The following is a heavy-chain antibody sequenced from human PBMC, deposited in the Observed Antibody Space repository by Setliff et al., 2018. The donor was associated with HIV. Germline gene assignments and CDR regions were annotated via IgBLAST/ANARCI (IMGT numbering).Heavy chain of an antibody. J-gene: IGHJ6*03. CDR1: GGSISSGGYY. Sequence: PSETLSFTCTVSGGSISSGGYYWGWIRQPPGKGLEWIGSFFYSGSTYYNPSLKSRVTISVDTSKNQFSLKLSSVTAADTAVYYCARLGGGSYYFANYYYYMDVWGKGTTVTVSS. CDR2: FFYSGST. D-gene: IGHD1-26*01. V-gene: IGHV4-39*01. CDR3: ARLGGGSYYFANYYYYMDV.